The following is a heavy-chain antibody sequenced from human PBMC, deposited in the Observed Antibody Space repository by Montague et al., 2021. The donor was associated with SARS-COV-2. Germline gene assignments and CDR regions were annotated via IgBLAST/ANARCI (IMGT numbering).Heavy chain of an antibody. V-gene: IGHV4-59*02. CDR1: GDSVNRNY. D-gene: IGHD4-23*01. CDR2: IFYGGST. CDR3: AKASRGYGGDFDS. Sequence: SETLSLTCSVSGDSVNRNYWSWVRQPPGKGPEWLGYIFYGGSTYNPSLNSRVTMSLDTSKNHFSLNLISVTAADTAVYYCAKASRGYGGDFDSWGQGTLVIVSS. J-gene: IGHJ4*02.